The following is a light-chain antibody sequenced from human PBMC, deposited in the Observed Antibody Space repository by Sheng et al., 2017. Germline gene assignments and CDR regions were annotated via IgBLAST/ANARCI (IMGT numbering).Light chain of an antibody. J-gene: IGLJ2*01. V-gene: IGLV2-14*03. CDR3: SSYREVNIVI. CDR1: TSDIGGHNY. CDR2: DVS. Sequence: HSALTQPASVSGSPGQSITISCTGTTSDIGGHNYVSWYQQHPGKAPKLMIYDVSNRPSGVSNRFSGSKSGSTASLTISGLQAEDEADYYCSSYREVNIVIFGGGTKVTV.